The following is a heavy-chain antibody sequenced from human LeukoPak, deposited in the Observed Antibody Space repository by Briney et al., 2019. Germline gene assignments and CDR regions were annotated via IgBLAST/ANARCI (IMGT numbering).Heavy chain of an antibody. D-gene: IGHD3-3*01. CDR3: AREAYYDFWGGYYKPGYFDL. Sequence: PSETLSLTCTVSGGSISSSSYYWGWIRQPPGKGLEWIGSIYYSGSTYYNPSLKSRVTMSVDTSKNQFSLKLSSVTAADTAVYYCAREAYYDFWGGYYKPGYFDLWGRGTLVTVSS. CDR1: GGSISSSSYY. CDR2: IYYSGST. V-gene: IGHV4-39*07. J-gene: IGHJ2*01.